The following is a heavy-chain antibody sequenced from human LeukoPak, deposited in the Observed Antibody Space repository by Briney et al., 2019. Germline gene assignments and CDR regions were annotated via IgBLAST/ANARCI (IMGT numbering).Heavy chain of an antibody. J-gene: IGHJ5*02. V-gene: IGHV3-23*01. CDR3: AKSGSYERWFDP. CDR1: GFTFSSYA. Sequence: GGSLRLPCAASGFTFSSYAMSWIRQAPGKGLEWVSGISGSGGHTHYADSVKGRFTISRDNSKKTLYLEVFSLRADDTAVYYCAKSGSYERWFDPWGQGTLVTVSS. CDR2: ISGSGGHT. D-gene: IGHD1-26*01.